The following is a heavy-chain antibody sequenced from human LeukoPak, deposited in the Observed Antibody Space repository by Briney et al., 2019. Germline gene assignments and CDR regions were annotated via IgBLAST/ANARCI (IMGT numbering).Heavy chain of an antibody. V-gene: IGHV3-30-3*01. CDR3: ARVGYYDFWSGLIPHTYYMDV. CDR1: GFTFSSYA. Sequence: GGSLRLSCAASGFTFSSYAMHWVRQAPGKGLEWVAFMSYDGSNKYYAESVKGRFTISRDNSKNTLYLQMNSLRAEDTAVYYCARVGYYDFWSGLIPHTYYMDVWGKGTTVTVSS. CDR2: MSYDGSNK. D-gene: IGHD3-3*01. J-gene: IGHJ6*03.